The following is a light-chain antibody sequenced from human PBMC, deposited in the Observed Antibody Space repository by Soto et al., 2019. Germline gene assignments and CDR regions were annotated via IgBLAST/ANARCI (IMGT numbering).Light chain of an antibody. CDR1: QCISSA. J-gene: IGKJ5*01. Sequence: AIQLTQSPSSLSASVGDRVTITCLASQCISSAFAWYQQKPGKAPKLLIYDASSLESGVPSRFSGSGSGTEFTLTISSLQPEDFATYNCQQFNIHPITFGQGTRLEI. CDR3: QQFNIHPIT. CDR2: DAS. V-gene: IGKV1-13*02.